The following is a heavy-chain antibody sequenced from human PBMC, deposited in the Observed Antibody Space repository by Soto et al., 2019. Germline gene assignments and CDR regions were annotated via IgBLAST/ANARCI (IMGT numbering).Heavy chain of an antibody. D-gene: IGHD2-15*01. J-gene: IGHJ3*02. CDR3: ARDRDIVVVVAATEDAFDI. CDR1: GFTFSSYS. CDR2: ISSSSSYI. Sequence: EVQLVESGGGLVKPGGSLRLSCAASGFTFSSYSMNWVRQAPGKGLEWVSSISSSSSYIYYADSVKGRFTISRDNAKNSLYVKMNSLRAEDRAVYYCARDRDIVVVVAATEDAFDIWGQGTMVTVSS. V-gene: IGHV3-21*01.